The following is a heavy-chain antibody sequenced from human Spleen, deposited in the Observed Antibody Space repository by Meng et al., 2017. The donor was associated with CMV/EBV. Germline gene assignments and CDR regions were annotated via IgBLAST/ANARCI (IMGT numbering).Heavy chain of an antibody. CDR3: ARELVTTKGGNWFDP. V-gene: IGHV1-2*02. D-gene: IGHD1-1*01. J-gene: IGHJ5*02. Sequence: SGYTFTGYYMHWVRQAPGQGLEWMGWINPNSGGTNYAQKLQGKVTMTRDTSISTVYMELSRLTSDDTAVYYCARELVTTKGGNWFDPWGQGTLVTVSS. CDR1: GYTFTGYY. CDR2: INPNSGGT.